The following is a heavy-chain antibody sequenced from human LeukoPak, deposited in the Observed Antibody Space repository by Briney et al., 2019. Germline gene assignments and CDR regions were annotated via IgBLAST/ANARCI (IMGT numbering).Heavy chain of an antibody. CDR1: GGSISSSSSF. D-gene: IGHD1-26*01. CDR3: ARLPYSGSYYVDY. V-gene: IGHV4-39*01. Sequence: PSETLSLTCTVSGGSISSSSSFWGWIRQPPGKGLEWIGTIYYSGSTYYNPSLKSRVTISVDTSKNQFSLKLSSVTAADRAVFYCARLPYSGSYYVDYWGQGTLVTVSS. J-gene: IGHJ4*02. CDR2: IYYSGST.